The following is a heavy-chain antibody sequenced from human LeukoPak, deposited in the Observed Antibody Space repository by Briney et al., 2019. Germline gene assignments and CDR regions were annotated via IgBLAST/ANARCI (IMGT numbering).Heavy chain of an antibody. J-gene: IGHJ6*02. CDR2: TYYRSKWYS. CDR3: AREAQSDGGRSNYYYYGVDV. Sequence: SQTLSLTCAISGDSVSSKSATWNWIRQSPSRGLEWLGRTYYRSKWYSDYAVSVKSRITINPDTSTNQFSLQLNSVTPEDTAVYYCAREAQSDGGRSNYYYYGVDVWGRGTTVSVSS. V-gene: IGHV6-1*01. D-gene: IGHD4-23*01. CDR1: GDSVSSKSAT.